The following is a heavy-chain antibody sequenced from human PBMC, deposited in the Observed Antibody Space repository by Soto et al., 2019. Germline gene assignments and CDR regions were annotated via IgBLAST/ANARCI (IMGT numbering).Heavy chain of an antibody. CDR1: GGTFSSYT. V-gene: IGHV1-69*04. J-gene: IGHJ4*02. Sequence: ASVKVSCKASGGTFSSYTISWVRQAPGQGLEWMGRIIPILGIANYAQKFQGRVTITADKSTSTAYMELSSLRSEDTAVYYCAKDSSSWSRYYFDYWGQGTLVTVSS. CDR2: IIPILGIA. D-gene: IGHD6-13*01. CDR3: AKDSSSWSRYYFDY.